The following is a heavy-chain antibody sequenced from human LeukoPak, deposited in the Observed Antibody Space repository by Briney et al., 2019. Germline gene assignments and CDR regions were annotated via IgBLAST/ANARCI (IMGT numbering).Heavy chain of an antibody. Sequence: GRSLRLSCAAPRFTFSSYAMHWVRQAPGKGLEWVAVISYDGSNEYYADSVKGRFTISRDNSKNTLYLQMNSLRGEDTAVYYCAKDRRYDILTGFSNFFDYWGQGTLVTVSS. CDR3: AKDRRYDILTGFSNFFDY. CDR1: RFTFSSYA. J-gene: IGHJ4*02. V-gene: IGHV3-30-3*01. CDR2: ISYDGSNE. D-gene: IGHD3-9*01.